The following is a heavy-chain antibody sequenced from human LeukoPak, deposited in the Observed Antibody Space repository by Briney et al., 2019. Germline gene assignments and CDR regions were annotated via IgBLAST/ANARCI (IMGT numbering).Heavy chain of an antibody. Sequence: ASVKASCKASGYTFTSYDINWVRQATGQGLEWMGWMNPNRGNTGYTQKSQGRVTITRNTSMSTAYMELSSLRSEDTAVYYSARAAINYRDYFYMDVWGKGTTVTVSS. V-gene: IGHV1-8*03. D-gene: IGHD5-24*01. J-gene: IGHJ6*03. CDR1: GYTFTSYD. CDR3: ARAAINYRDYFYMDV. CDR2: MNPNRGNT.